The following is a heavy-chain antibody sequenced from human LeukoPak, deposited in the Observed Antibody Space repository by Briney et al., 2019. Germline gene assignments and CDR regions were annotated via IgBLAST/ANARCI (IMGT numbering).Heavy chain of an antibody. CDR1: GFTFDDFA. CDR3: AKEVATIEHYYYGMDV. V-gene: IGHV3-43*02. CDR2: ISADGSDT. J-gene: IGHJ6*02. D-gene: IGHD5-24*01. Sequence: GGSLRLSCVASGFTFDDFAIHWVRHAPGKGLEWVSLISADGSDTYYADSVKGRFSISRDHSKNSLYLQMNSLRSEDTAVYYCAKEVATIEHYYYGMDVWGQGITVAVSS.